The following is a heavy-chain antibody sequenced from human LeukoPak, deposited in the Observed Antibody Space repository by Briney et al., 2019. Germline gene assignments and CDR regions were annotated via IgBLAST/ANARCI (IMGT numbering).Heavy chain of an antibody. J-gene: IGHJ6*02. D-gene: IGHD2-15*01. CDR1: GGSISSGGYY. Sequence: SETLSLTCTVSGGSISSGGYYWSWIRQHPGKGLEWIGYIYYSGSTYYNPSLKRRVTISVDTSKNQFSLKLSSVTAADTAVYYCARDRIPYGMDVWGQGTTVTVSS. CDR2: IYYSGST. V-gene: IGHV4-31*03. CDR3: ARDRIPYGMDV.